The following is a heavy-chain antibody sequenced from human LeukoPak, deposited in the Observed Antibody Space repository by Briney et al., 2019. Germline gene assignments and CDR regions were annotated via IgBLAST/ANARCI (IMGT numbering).Heavy chain of an antibody. CDR3: ASPNPRIAARPYYYYYMDV. Sequence: PGGSLRLSCAASGFTFSDYYMSWIRQAPGKGLEWVSYISSSGSTIYYADSVKGRFTISRDNAKNSLYLQMNSLRAEDTAVYYCASPNPRIAARPYYYYYMDVWGKGTTVTISS. J-gene: IGHJ6*03. D-gene: IGHD6-6*01. CDR1: GFTFSDYY. CDR2: ISSSGSTI. V-gene: IGHV3-11*04.